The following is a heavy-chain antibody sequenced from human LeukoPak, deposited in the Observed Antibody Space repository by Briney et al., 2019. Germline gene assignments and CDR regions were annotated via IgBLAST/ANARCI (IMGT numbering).Heavy chain of an antibody. J-gene: IGHJ4*02. CDR1: GGSISSGDYY. D-gene: IGHD4-23*01. V-gene: IGHV4-30-4*08. CDR2: IYYSGST. Sequence: SQTLSLTCTVSGGSISSGDYYWSWIRQPPGKGLERIGYIYYSGSTYYNPSLKSRVTISVDTSKNQFSLKLSSVTAADTAVYYCARNDYGGNSGFRWGQGTLVTVSS. CDR3: ARNDYGGNSGFR.